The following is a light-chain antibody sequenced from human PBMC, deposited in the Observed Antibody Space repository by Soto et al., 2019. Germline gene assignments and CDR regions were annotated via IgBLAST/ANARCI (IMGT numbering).Light chain of an antibody. CDR1: QSVSSN. CDR2: GAS. V-gene: IGKV3-15*01. CDR3: QQSYSSWAT. J-gene: IGKJ4*01. Sequence: EIVLTQSPGTLSLSPGERATLSCRASQSVSSNLAWYQQKPGQAPRLLIYGASTRATGIPARFSGSGSGTDFTLTISSLQPEDSASYCCQQSYSSWATFGGGTKVDI.